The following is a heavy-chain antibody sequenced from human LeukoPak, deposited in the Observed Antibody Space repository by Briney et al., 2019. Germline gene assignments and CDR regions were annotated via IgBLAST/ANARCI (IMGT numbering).Heavy chain of an antibody. D-gene: IGHD6-13*01. Sequence: PGRSLRLSCAASGFTFDDYAMHWVRQAPGKGLEWVSGISWNSGSIGYADSVKGRFTISRDSAKNSLYLQMNSLRAEDTALYYCAKDLAAAVTGGFDYWGQGTLVTVSS. CDR3: AKDLAAAVTGGFDY. CDR1: GFTFDDYA. V-gene: IGHV3-9*01. CDR2: ISWNSGSI. J-gene: IGHJ4*02.